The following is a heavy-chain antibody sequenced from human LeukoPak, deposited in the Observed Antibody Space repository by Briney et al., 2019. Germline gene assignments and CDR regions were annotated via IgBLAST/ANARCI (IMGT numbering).Heavy chain of an antibody. Sequence: GGSLRLSWAASGFTFSSDAMTWVRQAPGKGLEWVSGISAGGGSAFYADSVKGRFTISRDNSRNTLYLQMSRLRAEDTAVYYCAKEISGATSGTYWGQGTLVTVS. CDR3: AKEISGATSGTY. V-gene: IGHV3-23*01. D-gene: IGHD6-25*01. J-gene: IGHJ4*02. CDR2: ISAGGGSA. CDR1: GFTFSSDA.